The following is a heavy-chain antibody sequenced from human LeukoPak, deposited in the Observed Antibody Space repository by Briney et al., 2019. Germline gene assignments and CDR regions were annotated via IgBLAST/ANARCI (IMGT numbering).Heavy chain of an antibody. J-gene: IGHJ4*02. V-gene: IGHV3-66*01. CDR3: TTYSYDSGDYGLVRY. Sequence: PGGSLRLSCAASGFTVSSNYMSWVRQAPGKGLEWVSVIYSGGSTDYKDSVKDRFIISRDNSKNTLYLQMNSLRAEDTAVYYCTTYSYDSGDYGLVRYWGQGTLVTVSS. CDR1: GFTVSSNY. D-gene: IGHD3-10*01. CDR2: IYSGGST.